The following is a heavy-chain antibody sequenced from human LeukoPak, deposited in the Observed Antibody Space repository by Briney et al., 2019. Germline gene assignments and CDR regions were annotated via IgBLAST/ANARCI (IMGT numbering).Heavy chain of an antibody. J-gene: IGHJ4*02. CDR1: GFTVSSNY. V-gene: IGHV3-53*01. CDR3: ARAVAGATTS. Sequence: TGGSLRLSCAASGFTVSSNYMSWVRQAPGKGLEWVSVIYSCGSTYYADSVKGRFTISRDNSKNTLYLQMNSLRAEDTAVYYCARAVAGATTSWGQGTLVTVSS. CDR2: IYSCGST. D-gene: IGHD1-26*01.